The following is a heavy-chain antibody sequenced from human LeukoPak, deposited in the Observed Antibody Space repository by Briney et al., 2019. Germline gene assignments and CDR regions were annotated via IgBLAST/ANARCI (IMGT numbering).Heavy chain of an antibody. CDR2: ISWNSGSI. Sequence: GGSLRLSCAASGFTFDDYAMHWVRQAPGKGLEWVSGISWNSGSIGYADSVKGRFTISRDNAKNSLYLQMNSLRAEDTALCYCAKDRVPYYYGSGSYQPNYYYYGMDVWGQGTTVTVSS. CDR3: AKDRVPYYYGSGSYQPNYYYYGMDV. V-gene: IGHV3-9*01. J-gene: IGHJ6*02. CDR1: GFTFDDYA. D-gene: IGHD3-10*01.